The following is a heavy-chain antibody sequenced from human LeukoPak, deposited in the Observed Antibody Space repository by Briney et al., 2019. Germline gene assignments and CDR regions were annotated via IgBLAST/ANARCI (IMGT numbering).Heavy chain of an antibody. CDR1: GFTFSSYA. J-gene: IGHJ4*02. CDR3: AKLIDVVVPAAMIDY. D-gene: IGHD2-2*01. V-gene: IGHV3-23*01. Sequence: GGSLRLSCAASGFTFSSYAMSWVRQAPGKGLEWVSAISGSGGSIYYADSVKGRFTISRDNSKNTLYLQMNSLRAEDTAVYYCAKLIDVVVPAAMIDYWGQGTLVTVSS. CDR2: ISGSGGSI.